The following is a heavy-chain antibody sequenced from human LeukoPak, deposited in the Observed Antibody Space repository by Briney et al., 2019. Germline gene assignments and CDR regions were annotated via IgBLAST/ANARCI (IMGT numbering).Heavy chain of an antibody. CDR3: ARVLGYSYDSSDFDY. Sequence: SETLSLTCTVSGDSISYYYWSWIRQPPGEGLEWIGNIYYSGNNNYNPSLKSRVTISDDTSKNQFSLKLSSVAAADTAVYCCARVLGYSYDSSDFDYWGQGTLVTVSS. D-gene: IGHD5-18*01. CDR2: IYYSGNN. CDR1: GDSISYYY. V-gene: IGHV4-59*01. J-gene: IGHJ4*02.